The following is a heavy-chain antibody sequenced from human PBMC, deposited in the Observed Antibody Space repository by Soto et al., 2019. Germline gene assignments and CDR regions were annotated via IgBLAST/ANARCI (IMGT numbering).Heavy chain of an antibody. CDR3: ARKACSGDECYFIGF. CDR1: GFSFRSYS. V-gene: IGHV3-21*01. J-gene: IGHJ4*02. Sequence: GGSLRRSCAGSGFSFRSYSMNWVRQAPGKGLEWVSYISSSSNYIYSKDSVKGRLTISRDNAKNTLFLQMNGLRAEETAVYYCARKACSGDECYFIGFWGQGT. CDR2: ISSSSNYI. D-gene: IGHD2-21*01.